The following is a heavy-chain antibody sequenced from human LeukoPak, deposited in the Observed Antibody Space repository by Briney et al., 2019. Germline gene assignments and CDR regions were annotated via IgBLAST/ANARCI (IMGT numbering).Heavy chain of an antibody. D-gene: IGHD6-13*01. J-gene: IGHJ4*02. CDR1: GFTASSNY. Sequence: GGSLRLSCAASGFTASSNYMSWVRQAPGKGLEWVSVIYSGGSTYYADSVKGRFTISRDNSKNTLYLQMNSLRAEDTAVYYCARLAAAGTPLDYWGQGTLVTVSS. V-gene: IGHV3-66*02. CDR3: ARLAAAGTPLDY. CDR2: IYSGGST.